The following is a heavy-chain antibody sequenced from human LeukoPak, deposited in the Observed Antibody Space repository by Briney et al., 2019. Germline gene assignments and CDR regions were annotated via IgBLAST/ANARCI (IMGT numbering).Heavy chain of an antibody. J-gene: IGHJ5*02. CDR2: INHSGST. V-gene: IGHV4-34*01. CDR1: GGSFSGYY. CDR3: ARGRTMIVVVGWFDP. D-gene: IGHD3-22*01. Sequence: SETLSLTCAVYGGSFSGYYWSWIRQPPGKGLEWIGEINHSGSTNYNPSLKRRVTISVDTSKNQFSLKLSSVTAADTAVYYCARGRTMIVVVGWFDPWGQGTLVTVSS.